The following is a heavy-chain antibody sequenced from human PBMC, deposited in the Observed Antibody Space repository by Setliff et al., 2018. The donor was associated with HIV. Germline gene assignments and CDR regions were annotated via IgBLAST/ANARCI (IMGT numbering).Heavy chain of an antibody. CDR1: GYTFTDYF. CDR2: INPKTGDT. Sequence: ASVKVSCKASGYTFTDYFMHWVRQAPGQGLEWMGRINPKTGDTKYKQKFQGRVTMTRDASINTAYMELSSLTSDDTAVYYCARWVDDNSEGSYYHYMEVWGNGASVTVSS. J-gene: IGHJ6*03. D-gene: IGHD6-25*01. V-gene: IGHV1-2*06. CDR3: ARWVDDNSEGSYYHYMEV.